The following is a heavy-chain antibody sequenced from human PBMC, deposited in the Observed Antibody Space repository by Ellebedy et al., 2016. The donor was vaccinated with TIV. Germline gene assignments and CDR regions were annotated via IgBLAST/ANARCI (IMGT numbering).Heavy chain of an antibody. CDR1: GYSFTKHW. CDR2: VYPGDSDT. J-gene: IGHJ5*02. V-gene: IGHV5-51*01. Sequence: PGGSLRLSCKGSGYSFTKHWIGWVRQLPGKGLEWMGIVYPGDSDTRYNPSFEGQVTISADKSTNTAYLQWSSLKASDTAMYYCARRSATLNWFDPWGQGTLVTVSS. CDR3: ARRSATLNWFDP. D-gene: IGHD2/OR15-2a*01.